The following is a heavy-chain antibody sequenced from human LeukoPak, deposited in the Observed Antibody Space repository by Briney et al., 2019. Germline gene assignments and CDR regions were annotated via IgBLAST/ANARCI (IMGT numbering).Heavy chain of an antibody. Sequence: PSETLSLTCTVSGGSISSYYWSWIRQPAGKGLEWIGRIYTSGSTNYNPSLKSRVTMSVDTSKNQFSLKLSSVTAADTAVYYCASITMVRGAYAQIDDWGQGTLVTVST. D-gene: IGHD3-10*01. CDR2: IYTSGST. CDR1: GGSISSYY. CDR3: ASITMVRGAYAQIDD. V-gene: IGHV4-4*07. J-gene: IGHJ4*02.